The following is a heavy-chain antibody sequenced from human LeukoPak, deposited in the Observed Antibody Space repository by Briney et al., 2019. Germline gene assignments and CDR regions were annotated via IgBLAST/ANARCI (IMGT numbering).Heavy chain of an antibody. Sequence: GGSLRLSRAASGFTFSFYWMHWVRQAPGKGLVRVSRINGDGSSTIYADSVKGRLTISRDNAKNTLYLQMNSLRAEDTAVYYCARGGSPPEALGDAFDIWGQGTMVTVSS. CDR2: INGDGSST. D-gene: IGHD1-26*01. J-gene: IGHJ3*02. CDR3: ARGGSPPEALGDAFDI. V-gene: IGHV3-74*01. CDR1: GFTFSFYW.